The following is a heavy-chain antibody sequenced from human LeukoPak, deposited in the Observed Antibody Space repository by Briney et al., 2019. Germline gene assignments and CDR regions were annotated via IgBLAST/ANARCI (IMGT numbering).Heavy chain of an antibody. CDR2: FSGSGGST. J-gene: IGHJ5*02. Sequence: SGGSLRLSCAASGFTFSSYAMSWVRQAPGKGLEWVSAFSGSGGSTYYADSVKGRFTISRDNSKNTLYLQMNSLRAEDTAVYYCAKGRLVVVPAAIHWFDPWGQGTLVTVSS. D-gene: IGHD2-2*01. V-gene: IGHV3-23*01. CDR1: GFTFSSYA. CDR3: AKGRLVVVPAAIHWFDP.